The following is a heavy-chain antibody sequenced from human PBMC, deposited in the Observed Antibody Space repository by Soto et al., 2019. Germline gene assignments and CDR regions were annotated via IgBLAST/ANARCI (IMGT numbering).Heavy chain of an antibody. D-gene: IGHD5-18*01. Sequence: GGSLRLSCAASGFTFSSYGMHWVRQAPGKGLEWVAVIWYDGSNKYYADSVKGRFTISRDNSKNTLYLQMNSLRAEDTAVYYCAREQYSYGSYYFDYWGQGTLVTVS. CDR2: IWYDGSNK. J-gene: IGHJ4*02. CDR1: GFTFSSYG. V-gene: IGHV3-33*01. CDR3: AREQYSYGSYYFDY.